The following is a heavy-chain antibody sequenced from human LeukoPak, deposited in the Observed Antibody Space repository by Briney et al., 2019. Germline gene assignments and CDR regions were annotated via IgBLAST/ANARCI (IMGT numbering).Heavy chain of an antibody. CDR1: GGTFISYA. D-gene: IGHD2-2*01. CDR2: IIPIFGTA. V-gene: IGHV1-69*13. CDR3: ARDLGYCSSTSCYDPNYYFDY. J-gene: IGHJ4*02. Sequence: SVKVSCKASGGTFISYAISWVRQAPGQGLEWMGGIIPIFGTANYAQKFQGRVTITADESTSTAYMELSSLRSEDTAVYYCARDLGYCSSTSCYDPNYYFDYWGQGTLVTVSS.